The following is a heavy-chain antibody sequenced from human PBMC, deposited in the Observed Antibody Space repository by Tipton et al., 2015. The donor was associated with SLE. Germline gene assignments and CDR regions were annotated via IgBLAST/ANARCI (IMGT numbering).Heavy chain of an antibody. Sequence: SLRLSCAASGFTFSSYGMHWVRQAPGKGLEWVSYISSSSSTIYYADSVKGRFTISRDNSKNTLYLQMNSLRAEDTAVYYCAPFRALLDYWGQGTLVTVSS. CDR2: ISSSSSTI. CDR1: GFTFSSYG. J-gene: IGHJ4*02. D-gene: IGHD2-15*01. CDR3: APFRALLDY. V-gene: IGHV3-48*01.